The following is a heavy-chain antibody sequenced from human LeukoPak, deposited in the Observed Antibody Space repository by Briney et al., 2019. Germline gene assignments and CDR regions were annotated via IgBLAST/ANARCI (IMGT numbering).Heavy chain of an antibody. D-gene: IGHD3-3*01. CDR3: AKDRKVTIFGVVTPNWFDP. CDR1: GFTFSSYG. V-gene: IGHV3-30*02. CDR2: IRYDGSNK. Sequence: GGSLRLSCAASGFTFSSYGMHWVRQAPGKGLEWVAFIRYDGSNKYYADSVKGRFTISRDSSKNTLYLQMNSLRAEDTAVYYCAKDRKVTIFGVVTPNWFDPWGQGTLVTVSS. J-gene: IGHJ5*02.